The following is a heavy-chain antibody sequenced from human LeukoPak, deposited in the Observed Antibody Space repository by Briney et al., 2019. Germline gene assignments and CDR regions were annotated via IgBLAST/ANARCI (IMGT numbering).Heavy chain of an antibody. CDR1: GGSISSYF. Sequence: SETLSLTCTVSGGSISSYFWSWIRQPPGKGLEWIGYVYYSGSTNYNPSLKSRVTISVDTSKKQFSLKLSSATAADTAVYYCTTEYSTMIVSWGQGTLVTVSS. J-gene: IGHJ5*02. D-gene: IGHD3-22*01. CDR2: VYYSGST. V-gene: IGHV4-59*01. CDR3: TTEYSTMIVS.